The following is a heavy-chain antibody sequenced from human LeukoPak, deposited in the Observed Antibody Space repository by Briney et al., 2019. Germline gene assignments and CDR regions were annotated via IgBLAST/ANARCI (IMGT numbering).Heavy chain of an antibody. CDR3: ARLDR. Sequence: PGGSLRLSCAASGFIFDDYAMSWVRQAPGKGLEWVSTISGSGSRTYYADSVKGRFTISRDNSKNTLLLEMNSLRADDTAVYYCARLDRWGQGTLVTVSS. V-gene: IGHV3-23*01. J-gene: IGHJ4*02. D-gene: IGHD1-1*01. CDR1: GFIFDDYA. CDR2: ISGSGSRT.